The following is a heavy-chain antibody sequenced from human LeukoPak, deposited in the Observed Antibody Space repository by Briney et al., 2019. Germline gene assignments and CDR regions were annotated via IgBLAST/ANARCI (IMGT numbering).Heavy chain of an antibody. Sequence: AGGSLRLSCAASGFIVSSNYMSWVRQAPGKGLEWVSIIYSGGTTYYADSVKGRFTISRDNAKNSLYLQMNSLRAEDTAVYYCARDGSSENYYYYYMDVWGKGTTVTVSS. CDR2: IYSGGTT. D-gene: IGHD6-19*01. J-gene: IGHJ6*03. CDR1: GFIVSSNY. CDR3: ARDGSSENYYYYYMDV. V-gene: IGHV3-66*01.